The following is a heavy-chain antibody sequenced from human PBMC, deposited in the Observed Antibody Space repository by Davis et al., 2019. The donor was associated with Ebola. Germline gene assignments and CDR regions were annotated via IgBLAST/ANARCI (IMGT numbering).Heavy chain of an antibody. CDR3: ARLEAGWFDP. V-gene: IGHV4-34*01. CDR1: GGSFSGYY. CDR2: IDHSGST. D-gene: IGHD1-1*01. J-gene: IGHJ5*02. Sequence: PSETPSLTCAVYGGSFSGYYWSWIRQPPGKGLEWIGEIDHSGSTDYSPSLKSRVTISVDTSKNQFSLKLSSVTAADTAVYYCARLEAGWFDPWGQGTLVTVSS.